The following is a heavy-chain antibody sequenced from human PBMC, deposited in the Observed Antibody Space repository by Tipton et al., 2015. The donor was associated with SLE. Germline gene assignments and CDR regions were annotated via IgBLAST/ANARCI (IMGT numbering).Heavy chain of an antibody. CDR3: AAYINYPAY. CDR1: GGSFSRYA. J-gene: IGHJ4*02. V-gene: IGHV1-69*06. CDR2: IIPLFGSA. Sequence: QSGAEVKKPGSSVKVSCKASGGSFSRYAISWVRQAPGQGLEWMGVIIPLFGSANYAQKFQGRVTISADKSTSTTYMELSSLGSEDTALYYCAAYINYPAYWGQGTLVTVSS. D-gene: IGHD4-11*01.